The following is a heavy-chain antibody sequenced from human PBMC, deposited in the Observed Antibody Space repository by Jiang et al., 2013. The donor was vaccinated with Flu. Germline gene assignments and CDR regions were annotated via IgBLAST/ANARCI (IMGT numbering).Heavy chain of an antibody. CDR2: TYYRSTWYN. V-gene: IGHV6-1*01. CDR3: TRDQSSRSYYYGMDV. J-gene: IGHJ6*02. CDR1: SNSAG. Sequence: SNSAGWNWXRQSPSRGLEWLGRTYYRSTWYNDYAVSVKRRITINPDTSKNQFSLHLSSVTPEDTAIYYCTRDQSSRSYYYGMDVWGQGTTVTVSS.